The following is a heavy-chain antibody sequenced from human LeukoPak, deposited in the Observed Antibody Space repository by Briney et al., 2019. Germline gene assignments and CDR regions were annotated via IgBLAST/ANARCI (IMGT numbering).Heavy chain of an antibody. CDR1: GGSISSYY. D-gene: IGHD3-10*01. CDR3: ARGRYYYGSGSYSI. Sequence: PSETLSLTCTVSGGSISSYYWSWIRQPPGKGLEWIGYIYYSGSTYYNPSLKSRVTISVDTSKNQFSLKLSSVTAADTAVYYCARGRYYYGSGSYSIWGQGTMVTVSS. J-gene: IGHJ3*02. V-gene: IGHV4-59*12. CDR2: IYYSGST.